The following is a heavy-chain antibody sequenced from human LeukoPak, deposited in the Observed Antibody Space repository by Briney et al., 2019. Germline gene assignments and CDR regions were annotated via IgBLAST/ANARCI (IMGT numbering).Heavy chain of an antibody. CDR1: GGSIISYY. J-gene: IGHJ5*02. D-gene: IGHD3-3*01. CDR3: ARSHFRITIFGVVMNWFDP. CDR2: IYYSGST. V-gene: IGHV4-59*01. Sequence: PSETLSLTCTVSGGSIISYYWSWIRQPPGKGLEWIGYIYYSGSTNYNPSLKSRVTISVDTSKNQFSLKLSSVTAADTAVYYCARSHFRITIFGVVMNWFDPWGQGTLVTVSS.